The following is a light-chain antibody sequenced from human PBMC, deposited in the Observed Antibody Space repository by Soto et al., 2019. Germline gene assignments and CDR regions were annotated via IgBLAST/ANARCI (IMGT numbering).Light chain of an antibody. Sequence: DIQMTQSPSSLSASLGDRVTITCRASQSISSYLNWYQQKPGKAPKLLIYAASSLQSGVPSRFSGSGSGTDFTLTISSLQPEDFATYYCQQSYYTPWTFGQGTKVDIK. CDR1: QSISSY. CDR2: AAS. V-gene: IGKV1-39*01. CDR3: QQSYYTPWT. J-gene: IGKJ1*01.